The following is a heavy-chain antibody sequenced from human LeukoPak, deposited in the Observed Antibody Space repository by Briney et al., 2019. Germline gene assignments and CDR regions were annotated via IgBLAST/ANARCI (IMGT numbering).Heavy chain of an antibody. CDR3: ARDLPFSRYCSAGTRCYPNYYFDY. CDR1: GFIFSDFS. V-gene: IGHV3-7*03. D-gene: IGHD2-15*01. Sequence: GGSLRLSCTVSGFIFSDFSMSWVRQAPGKGLEWVAHIKQDGSEKYYVDSVKGRFTISRGNAKNSLYLQMNSLRAEDTAVYYCARDLPFSRYCSAGTRCYPNYYFDYWGQGTLVTVSS. J-gene: IGHJ4*02. CDR2: IKQDGSEK.